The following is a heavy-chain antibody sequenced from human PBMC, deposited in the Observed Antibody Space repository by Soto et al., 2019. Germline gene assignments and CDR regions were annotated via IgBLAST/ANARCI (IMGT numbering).Heavy chain of an antibody. CDR1: GFTFSDYY. J-gene: IGHJ6*02. CDR3: AREYYYGMDV. V-gene: IGHV3-11*05. CDR2: ITGSSDYT. Sequence: QVQLVESGGGLVRPGGSLRLSCAASGFTFSDYYMTWIGQAPGKGLEWVSYITGSSDYTNYADSVKGRFTISRDNVKNSLYLQMNSLGDEDTAVYYCAREYYYGMDVWGQGTTVTVSS.